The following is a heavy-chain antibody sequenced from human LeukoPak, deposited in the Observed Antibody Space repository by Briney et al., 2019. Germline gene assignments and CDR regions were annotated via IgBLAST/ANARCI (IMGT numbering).Heavy chain of an antibody. CDR3: ARGAVLAAKSGWFDP. J-gene: IGHJ5*02. V-gene: IGHV4-34*01. CDR1: GGSFSGYY. CDR2: INHSGST. D-gene: IGHD6-13*01. Sequence: SETLSLTRAVYGGSFSGYYWSWIRQPPGKGLEWIGEINHSGSTNYNPSLKSRVTISVDTSKNQFSLKLSSVTAADTAVYYCARGAVLAAKSGWFDPWGQGTLVTVSS.